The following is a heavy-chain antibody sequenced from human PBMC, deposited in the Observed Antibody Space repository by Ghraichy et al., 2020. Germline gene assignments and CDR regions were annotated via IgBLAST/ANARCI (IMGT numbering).Heavy chain of an antibody. V-gene: IGHV3-15*01. D-gene: IGHD3-3*01. CDR2: IQSQLDGGTT. CDR1: GFTFSDAW. J-gene: IGHJ4*02. CDR3: TSWSGLVGVQSQFFGVVSLGFDN. Sequence: GGSLRLSCTASGFTFSDAWMTWVRQTPGKGLEWVGRIQSQLDGGTTDYAAPVKGSFTISRDYSKATLFLELNSLKTGEPAVYYCTSWSGLVGVQSQFFGVVSLGFDNWGQGTLVTVSS.